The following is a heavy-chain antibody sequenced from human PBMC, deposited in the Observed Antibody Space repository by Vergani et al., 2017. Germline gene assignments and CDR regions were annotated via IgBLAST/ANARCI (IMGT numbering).Heavy chain of an antibody. CDR2: IIPIFGTA. D-gene: IGHD2-2*01. CDR3: AREGGGCSSTSCYEYYYYMDV. J-gene: IGHJ6*03. CDR1: GGTFSSYA. Sequence: QVQLVQSGAEVKKPGSSVKVSCKASGGTFSSYAISWVRQAPGQGLEWRGGIIPIFGTANYAQKFQGRVTITADESTSTAYMELSSLRSENTAVYYCAREGGGCSSTSCYEYYYYMDVWGKGTTVTVSS. V-gene: IGHV1-69*01.